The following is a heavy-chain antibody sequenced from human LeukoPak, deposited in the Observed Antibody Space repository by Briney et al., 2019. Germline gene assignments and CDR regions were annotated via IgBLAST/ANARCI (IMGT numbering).Heavy chain of an antibody. V-gene: IGHV3-66*01. J-gene: IGHJ3*02. CDR1: GFTVSSNY. CDR3: ARDIGGNYAVDM. D-gene: IGHD4-23*01. CDR2: IYSGGST. Sequence: GGSLRLSCAASGFTVSSNYMSWVRQAPGKGLEWVSLIYSGGSTYYADSVKGRFTISRDSSKNTLYLQMNSLRADDTAMYYCARDIGGNYAVDMWGQGTMVTVSS.